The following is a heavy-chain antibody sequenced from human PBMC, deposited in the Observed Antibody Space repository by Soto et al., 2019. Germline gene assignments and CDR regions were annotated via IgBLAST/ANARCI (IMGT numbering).Heavy chain of an antibody. CDR1: GGSFSGYY. CDR3: ARGVRQSVVVGL. Sequence: SETLSLTCAVYGGSFSGYYWSWIRQPPGKGLEWIGEINHSGSTNYNPSLKSRVTISVDTSKNQFSLKLSSVTAADTAVYYCARGVRQSVVVGLWGQVTLVTVSS. D-gene: IGHD2-21*01. V-gene: IGHV4-34*01. CDR2: INHSGST. J-gene: IGHJ4*02.